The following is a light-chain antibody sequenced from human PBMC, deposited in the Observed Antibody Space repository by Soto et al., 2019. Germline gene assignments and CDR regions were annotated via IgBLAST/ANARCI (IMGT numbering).Light chain of an antibody. J-gene: IGKJ4*01. CDR3: QQYNIYPLT. CDR1: QEINSY. V-gene: IGKV1D-16*01. CDR2: AAS. Sequence: DVQMTQSPSSLSASVGDRVTITCRASQEINSYLAWYQQKPGNAPQSLIYAASSLQTGVPSRFSGSESGTDFTLTISNLQPEDSATYYCQQYNIYPLTFGGGTKVEIK.